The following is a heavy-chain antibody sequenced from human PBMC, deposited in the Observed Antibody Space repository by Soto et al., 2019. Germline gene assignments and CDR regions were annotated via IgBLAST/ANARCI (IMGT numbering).Heavy chain of an antibody. CDR2: IRSKTDGGTT. D-gene: IGHD2-2*01. V-gene: IGHV3-15*07. J-gene: IGHJ4*02. Sequence: EVRLVESGGGLVKPGGSLRLSCAASGFTFSDTWMTWVRQAPGKGLEWVGHIRSKTDGGTTDYAAPVEGRFTISRDDSKSTLYLQMNSLKTEDTAVYYCTLHTSSSRWGQGTLLTVSS. CDR3: TLHTSSSR. CDR1: GFTFSDTW.